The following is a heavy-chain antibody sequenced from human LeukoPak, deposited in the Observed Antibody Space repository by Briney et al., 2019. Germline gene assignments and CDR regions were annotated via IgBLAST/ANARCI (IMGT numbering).Heavy chain of an antibody. CDR1: RGTFSSYA. CDR3: AREYYYDSSGYYYEEAHFDY. J-gene: IGHJ4*02. Sequence: ASVKVSCKASRGTFSSYAISWVRQAPGQGLEWLGRIIPIFGTANYAQKFQGRVTITTDESTSTAYMELSSLRSEDTAVYYCAREYYYDSSGYYYEEAHFDYWGQGTLVTVSS. V-gene: IGHV1-69*05. CDR2: IIPIFGTA. D-gene: IGHD3-22*01.